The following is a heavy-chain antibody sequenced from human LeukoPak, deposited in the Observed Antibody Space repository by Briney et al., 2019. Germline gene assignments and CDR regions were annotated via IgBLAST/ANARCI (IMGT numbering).Heavy chain of an antibody. CDR1: GFTFSSYS. Sequence: GGSLRLSCTASGFTFSSYSMNWVRQPPGKGLEWVSSISSSSTYIYYAASVKGRFTISRDDAKSSLYLQMNSLRAEDTAVYYCARDWSGWDVWGKGTTVTVSS. V-gene: IGHV3-21*01. J-gene: IGHJ6*04. CDR2: ISSSSTYI. D-gene: IGHD3-3*01. CDR3: ARDWSGWDV.